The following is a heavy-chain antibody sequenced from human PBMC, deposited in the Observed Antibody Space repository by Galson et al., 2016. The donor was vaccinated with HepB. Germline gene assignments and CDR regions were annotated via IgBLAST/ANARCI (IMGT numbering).Heavy chain of an antibody. J-gene: IGHJ4*02. CDR3: VKGDLLGFLMSFDY. Sequence: SLRLSCAGSGFTFSTYSMVWVRQAPGKGLEWVSDIIGSGGNTLYGDSVKGRFTISRDNSKNTVYLQMSSLRAEDTAVYYCVKGDLLGFLMSFDYWGQGTLVTVSS. V-gene: IGHV3-23*01. CDR1: GFTFSTYS. CDR2: IIGSGGNT. D-gene: IGHD3-10*01.